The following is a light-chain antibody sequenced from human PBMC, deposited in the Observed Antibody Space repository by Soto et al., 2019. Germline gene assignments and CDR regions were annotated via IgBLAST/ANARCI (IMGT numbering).Light chain of an antibody. J-gene: IGKJ5*01. Sequence: EIVLTQSPGTLSLSPGERATLFCRASQTVSSDYLAWYQQKPGQAPRLLIYGASSRATGIPVRFSGSGSGTDFTLTISSLEAKDFAVYYCQQYGRSITFGQGTRLE. CDR3: QQYGRSIT. CDR1: QTVSSDY. CDR2: GAS. V-gene: IGKV3-20*01.